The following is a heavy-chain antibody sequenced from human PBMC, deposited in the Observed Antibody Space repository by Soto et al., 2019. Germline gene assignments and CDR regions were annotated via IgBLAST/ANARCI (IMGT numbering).Heavy chain of an antibody. CDR1: GFTFSSYA. CDR3: AKAPSRYNWNDGGYFDY. CDR2: ISGSGGST. V-gene: IGHV3-23*01. D-gene: IGHD1-1*01. Sequence: EVQLLESGGGLVQPGGSLRLSCAASGFTFSSYALSWFRQAPGKGLEWVSDISGSGGSTYYANSVKGRFTISRDNSKNTLYLQMNSLRAEDTAVYYCAKAPSRYNWNDGGYFDYWGQGTLVTVSS. J-gene: IGHJ4*02.